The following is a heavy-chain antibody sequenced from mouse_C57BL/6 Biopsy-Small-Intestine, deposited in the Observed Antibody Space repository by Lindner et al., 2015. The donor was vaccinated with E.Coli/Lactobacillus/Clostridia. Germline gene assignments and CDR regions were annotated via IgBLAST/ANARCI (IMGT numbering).Heavy chain of an antibody. Sequence: VQLQESGPELVKPGASVKISCKASGYTFTDYYMNWVKQSHGKSLEWIGVINPYNGGTSYNQKFKGKATLTVDKSSSTAYMELNSLTSEDSAVYYCARDGNYFDYWGQGTTLTVSS. CDR2: INPYNGGT. J-gene: IGHJ2*01. CDR1: GYTFTDYY. D-gene: IGHD2-1*01. V-gene: IGHV1-19*01. CDR3: ARDGNYFDY.